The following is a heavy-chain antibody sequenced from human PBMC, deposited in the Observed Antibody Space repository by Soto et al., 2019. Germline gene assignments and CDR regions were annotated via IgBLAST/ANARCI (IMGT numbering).Heavy chain of an antibody. CDR1: GGSISSGGYY. Sequence: QVQLQESGPGLVKPSQTLSLTCTVSGGSISSGGYYCSWIRQHPGKGLEWIGYIYYSGSTYYNPALKSRVTISVDTSKNQFSLKLSSVTAADTAVYYCARCQKYDYDSSGWRNCAAFDIWGQGTMVTVSS. J-gene: IGHJ3*02. CDR2: IYYSGST. CDR3: ARCQKYDYDSSGWRNCAAFDI. V-gene: IGHV4-31*03. D-gene: IGHD3-22*01.